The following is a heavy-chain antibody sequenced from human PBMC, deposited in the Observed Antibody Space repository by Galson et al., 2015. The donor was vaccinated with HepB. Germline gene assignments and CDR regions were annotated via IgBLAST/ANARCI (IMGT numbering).Heavy chain of an antibody. CDR1: GYTFTAYY. J-gene: IGHJ4*02. CDR2: INPSGGST. D-gene: IGHD3-3*01. Sequence: SCKASGYTFTAYYIYWVRQAPGQGLEWMGIINPSGGSTNYAQKFQGRVTMTRDTSTSTVYLELTSLRSEDTAVYFCTRGMDGGDDFFDYWGQGTLVTVSS. V-gene: IGHV1-46*03. CDR3: TRGMDGGDDFFDY.